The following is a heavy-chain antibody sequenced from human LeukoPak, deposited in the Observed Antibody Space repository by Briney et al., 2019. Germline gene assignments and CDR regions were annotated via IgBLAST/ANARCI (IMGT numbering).Heavy chain of an antibody. CDR2: ISYDGTDT. J-gene: IGHJ6*03. D-gene: IGHD2-15*01. Sequence: GGSLRLSCAASGFNFRSYGMQWVRQAPDKGLEWVTLISYDGTDTYYSASVRGRFTVSRDNSKNTFYLQMNSLRPEDTGVYYCAKVMPPGRIRFYSYYMDVWGKGTTVTVS. CDR1: GFNFRSYG. V-gene: IGHV3-30*18. CDR3: AKVMPPGRIRFYSYYMDV.